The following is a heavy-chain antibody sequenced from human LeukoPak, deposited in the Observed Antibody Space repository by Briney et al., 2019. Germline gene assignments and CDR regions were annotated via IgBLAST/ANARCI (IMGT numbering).Heavy chain of an antibody. J-gene: IGHJ4*02. Sequence: PGGSLRLSCAASGFIFSSYGMHWVRQAPDKGPEWVAFIRYDGSRKYYADSVKGRFTISRDNSKNTLHLQMNSLRAEDTAVYYCAKGLAYSFDYWGQGTLVTVSS. CDR2: IRYDGSRK. V-gene: IGHV3-30*02. CDR1: GFIFSSYG. D-gene: IGHD3/OR15-3a*01. CDR3: AKGLAYSFDY.